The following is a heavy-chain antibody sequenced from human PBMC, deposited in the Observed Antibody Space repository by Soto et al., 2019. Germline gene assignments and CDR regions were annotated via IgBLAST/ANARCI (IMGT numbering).Heavy chain of an antibody. CDR3: AAAMVCPSWGFLTYYGMDV. V-gene: IGHV4-61*01. CDR1: GGSVSSGSYY. J-gene: IGHJ6*02. CDR2: IYYSGST. D-gene: IGHD5-18*01. Sequence: QVQLQESGPGLVKPSETLSLTCTVSGGSVSSGSYYWSWIRQPPGKGLEWNGYIYYSGSTNYNPSRKSRVTISVDTSKNQFSLKLSSVTAADTAVYYCAAAMVCPSWGFLTYYGMDVWGQGTTVTVSS.